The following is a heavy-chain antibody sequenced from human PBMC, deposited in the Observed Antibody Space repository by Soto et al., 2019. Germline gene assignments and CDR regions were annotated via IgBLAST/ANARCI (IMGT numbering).Heavy chain of an antibody. CDR3: ARAKYCSSTSCPPGFYYGMDV. J-gene: IGHJ6*02. D-gene: IGHD2-2*01. CDR1: GGSISSGGYY. CDR2: IYYSGST. Sequence: PSETLSLTCTVSGGSISSGGYYWSWIRQHPGKGLEWIGYIYYSGSTYYNPSLKSRVTISVDTSKNQFSLKLSPVTAADTAVYYCARAKYCSSTSCPPGFYYGMDVWGQGTTVTVSS. V-gene: IGHV4-31*03.